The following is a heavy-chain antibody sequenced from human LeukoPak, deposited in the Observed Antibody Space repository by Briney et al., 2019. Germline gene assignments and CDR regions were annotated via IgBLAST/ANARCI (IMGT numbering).Heavy chain of an antibody. CDR3: ARRGVWGSYRYFDY. D-gene: IGHD3-16*02. J-gene: IGHJ4*02. Sequence: SVKVSCKASGGTFSSYAISWVRQAPGQGLEWMGGIIPIFGTANYAQKFQGRVTITADESTSTAYMELSSLRSEDTAVYYCARRGVWGSYRYFDYWGQGTLVTVSS. CDR2: IIPIFGTA. V-gene: IGHV1-69*13. CDR1: GGTFSSYA.